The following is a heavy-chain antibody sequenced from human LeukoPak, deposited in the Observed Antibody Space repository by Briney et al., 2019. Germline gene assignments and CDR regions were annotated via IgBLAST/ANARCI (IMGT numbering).Heavy chain of an antibody. CDR2: SYHSGST. D-gene: IGHD6-25*01. J-gene: IGHJ4*02. Sequence: PSETLSLTCTVSDGSISSGGYYWSWIRQPPGKGLEWIGYSYHSGSTYYNPSLKRRVTISVDRTTNQSSLKLSSVTAADTAVYYCARDSGTAPAPDYWGQGTLVTVSS. CDR1: DGSISSGGYY. CDR3: ARDSGTAPAPDY. V-gene: IGHV4-30-2*01.